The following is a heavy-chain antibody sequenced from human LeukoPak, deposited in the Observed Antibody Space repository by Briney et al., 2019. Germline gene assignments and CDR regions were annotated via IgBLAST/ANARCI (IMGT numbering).Heavy chain of an antibody. CDR1: GGSISSGGYS. V-gene: IGHV4-30-2*01. Sequence: PSQALSLTCDVSGGSISSGGYSWSWIRQPPGKGLEWIGYIYHSGSAYYNPSLKSRITISVDRSKNHFSLRLSSVTAADTAVYYCARDRSGSTFDYWGQGTLVTVSS. CDR2: IYHSGSA. D-gene: IGHD1-26*01. J-gene: IGHJ4*02. CDR3: ARDRSGSTFDY.